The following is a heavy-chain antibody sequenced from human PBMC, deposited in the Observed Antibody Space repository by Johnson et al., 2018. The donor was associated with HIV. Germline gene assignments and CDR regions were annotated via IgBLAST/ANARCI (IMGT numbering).Heavy chain of an antibody. Sequence: LEWVSAISGSGGSTYYADSVKGRFTISRDNSKNTLYLQMNSLRAEDTAVYYCAKVGSYYPSTGGNAFDIWGQGTMVTVSS. V-gene: IGHV3-23*01. CDR2: ISGSGGST. CDR3: AKVGSYYPSTGGNAFDI. D-gene: IGHD3-10*01. J-gene: IGHJ3*02.